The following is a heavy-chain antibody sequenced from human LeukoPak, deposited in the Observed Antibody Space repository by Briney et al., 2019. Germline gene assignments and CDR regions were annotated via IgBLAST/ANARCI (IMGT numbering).Heavy chain of an antibody. V-gene: IGHV4-59*12. J-gene: IGHJ4*02. D-gene: IGHD3-10*01. CDR3: ARGGPITMVRGVKFPFDY. CDR1: GGPISSYY. Sequence: SETLSLTCTVSGGPISSYYWSWIRQPPGKGLEWIGYIYYSGSTNYNPSLKSRVTISVDTSKNQFSLKLSSVTAADTAVYYCARGGPITMVRGVKFPFDYWGQGTLVTVSS. CDR2: IYYSGST.